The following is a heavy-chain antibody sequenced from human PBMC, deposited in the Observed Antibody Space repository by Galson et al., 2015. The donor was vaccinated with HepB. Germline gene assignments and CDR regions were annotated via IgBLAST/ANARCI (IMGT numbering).Heavy chain of an antibody. D-gene: IGHD6-13*01. CDR1: GFSLSTSGMC. Sequence: PALVKPTQTLTLTCTFSGFSLSTSGMCVSWIRQPPGKALEWLARIDWDDDKYYSTSLKTRLTISKDTSKNQVVLTMTNMDPVDTATYYCARIRLYPLSIAAAGSLGGYYYYGMDVWGQGTTVTVSS. J-gene: IGHJ6*02. CDR2: IDWDDDK. CDR3: ARIRLYPLSIAAAGSLGGYYYYGMDV. V-gene: IGHV2-70*11.